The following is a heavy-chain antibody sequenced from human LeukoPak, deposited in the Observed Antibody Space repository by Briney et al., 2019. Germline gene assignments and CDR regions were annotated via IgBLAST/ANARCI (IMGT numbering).Heavy chain of an antibody. CDR3: ARDSSDGSSWSYDAFDI. CDR1: GGSISSYY. CDR2: ISYSGNT. D-gene: IGHD6-13*01. J-gene: IGHJ3*02. Sequence: PSETLSLTCTVSGGSISSYYWSWIRQPPGKGLEWIGYISYSGNTNHNPSLKSRVTTSVDTSKNQFSLKLSSVTAADTAVYYCARDSSDGSSWSYDAFDIWGQGTMVTVSS. V-gene: IGHV4-59*01.